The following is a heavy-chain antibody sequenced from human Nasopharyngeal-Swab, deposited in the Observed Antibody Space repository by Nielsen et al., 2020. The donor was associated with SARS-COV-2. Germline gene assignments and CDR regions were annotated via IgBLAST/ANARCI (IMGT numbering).Heavy chain of an antibody. J-gene: IGHJ4*02. Sequence: WISQPPGQGLEWVAVIWHDGSDQPYAESVNGRFSISRDNSKNTMYMQMDSLGAEDTAVYYCARESKFGERYYTEYWGQGTLVTVSS. V-gene: IGHV3-33*01. D-gene: IGHD3-10*01. CDR2: IWHDGSDQ. CDR3: ARESKFGERYYTEY.